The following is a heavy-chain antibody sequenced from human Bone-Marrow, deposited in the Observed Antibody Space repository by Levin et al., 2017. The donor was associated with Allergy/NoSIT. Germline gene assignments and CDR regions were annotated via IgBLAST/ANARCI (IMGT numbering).Heavy chain of an antibody. CDR2: IWYDGSNK. CDR1: GFTFSSYG. J-gene: IGHJ5*02. D-gene: IGHD5-18*01. Sequence: GESLKISCAASGFTFSSYGMHWVRQAPGKGLEWVAVIWYDGSNKYYADSVKGRFTISRDNSKNTLYLQMNSLRAEDTAVYYCAREPYSYGFPNWFDPWGQGTLVTVSS. V-gene: IGHV3-33*01. CDR3: AREPYSYGFPNWFDP.